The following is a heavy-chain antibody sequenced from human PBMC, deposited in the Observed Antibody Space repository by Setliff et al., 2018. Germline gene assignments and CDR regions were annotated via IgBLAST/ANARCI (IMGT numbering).Heavy chain of an antibody. CDR3: ARGGYSGSYDFDY. CDR2: INPNSGGT. Sequence: RASVKVSCKASGYTFTGYYMHWVRQAPGQGLEWMGWINPNSGGTNYAQKFQGWVTMTRDTSISTAYMELSRLRSDDTAVYYCARGGYSGSYDFDYWGQGTLVTVSS. J-gene: IGHJ4*02. D-gene: IGHD1-26*01. V-gene: IGHV1-2*04. CDR1: GYTFTGYY.